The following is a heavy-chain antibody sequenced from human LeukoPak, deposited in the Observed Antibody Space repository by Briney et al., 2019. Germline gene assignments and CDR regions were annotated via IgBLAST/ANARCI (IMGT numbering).Heavy chain of an antibody. CDR1: GFIFSNYA. D-gene: IGHD4-17*01. J-gene: IGHJ3*01. CDR2: ISSAGA. V-gene: IGHV3-23*01. CDR3: ARDPNGDYVGAFAF. Sequence: PGGSLRLSCVGSGFIFSNYALIWVRQAPGKGVEWVSAISSAGAYYADSVRGRFIMSRDNSKNTLYLQMNSLRDEDTAIYYCARDPNGDYVGAFAFWGQGTMVTVSS.